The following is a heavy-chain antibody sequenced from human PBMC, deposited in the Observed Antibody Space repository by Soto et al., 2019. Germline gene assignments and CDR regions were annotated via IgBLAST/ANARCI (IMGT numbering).Heavy chain of an antibody. Sequence: LSLTCAVYGGSFSGYYWSWIRQPPGKGLEWIGEINHSGSTNYNPSLKSRVTISVDTSKNQFSLKLSSVTAADTAVYYCARGGRFLRWFDPWGQGTLVTVSS. D-gene: IGHD3-3*01. CDR3: ARGGRFLRWFDP. CDR2: INHSGST. V-gene: IGHV4-34*01. J-gene: IGHJ5*02. CDR1: GGSFSGYY.